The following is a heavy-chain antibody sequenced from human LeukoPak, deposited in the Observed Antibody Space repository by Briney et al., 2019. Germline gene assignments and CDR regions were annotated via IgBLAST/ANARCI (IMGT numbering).Heavy chain of an antibody. Sequence: SETLSLTCTVSGGSISNYYWTWIPQPAGGGLEWIGRMSASGSSNYSPSLKSRVTISVDTSKSQFSLRLNSVTAADTAVYYCARIYYYDSSGYYWFDPWGQGTLVTVSS. CDR2: MSASGSS. D-gene: IGHD3-22*01. V-gene: IGHV4-4*07. J-gene: IGHJ5*02. CDR3: ARIYYYDSSGYYWFDP. CDR1: GGSISNYY.